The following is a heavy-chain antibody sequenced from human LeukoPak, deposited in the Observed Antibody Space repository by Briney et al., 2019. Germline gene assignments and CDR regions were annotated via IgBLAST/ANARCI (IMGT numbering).Heavy chain of an antibody. V-gene: IGHV1-8*01. CDR2: MNPNSGNT. D-gene: IGHD7-27*01. Sequence: ASVKVSCRASGYTFTSYDINWVRQATGQGLEWMGWMNPNSGNTGYAQKFQGRVTMTRNTSISTAYMELSSLRSEDTAVYYCARGDASNWAYYYYYYGMDVWGQGTTVTVSS. CDR3: ARGDASNWAYYYYYYGMDV. CDR1: GYTFTSYD. J-gene: IGHJ6*02.